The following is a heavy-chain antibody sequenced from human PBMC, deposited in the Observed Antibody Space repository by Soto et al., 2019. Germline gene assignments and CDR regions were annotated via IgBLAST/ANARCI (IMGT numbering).Heavy chain of an antibody. V-gene: IGHV1-2*04. CDR1: GYTFTGYY. D-gene: IGHD4-4*01. CDR3: ARDGLLYNNYYFDS. CDR2: INPNSGGT. J-gene: IGHJ4*02. Sequence: ASVKVSCKASGYTFTGYYVHWVRQAPGQGLEWMGWINPNSGGTNYAQKFQGWVTMTRDTSISTVYMELSRLRSDDTAAYYCARDGLLYNNYYFDSWGQGALVTVS.